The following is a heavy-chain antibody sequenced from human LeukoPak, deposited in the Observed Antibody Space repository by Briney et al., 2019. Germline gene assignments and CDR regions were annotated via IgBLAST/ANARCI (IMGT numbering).Heavy chain of an antibody. Sequence: SETLSLTCTVSGGSISSYYWSWIRQPPGKGLEWIGYIHDRGSTSYNPSLKSRVTISLDTSKNQFSLNLSSVTAADTAVYYCARFYYDILTGHRYFDYWGQGTLVTVSS. CDR1: GGSISSYY. CDR2: IHDRGST. V-gene: IGHV4-59*01. CDR3: ARFYYDILTGHRYFDY. J-gene: IGHJ4*02. D-gene: IGHD3-9*01.